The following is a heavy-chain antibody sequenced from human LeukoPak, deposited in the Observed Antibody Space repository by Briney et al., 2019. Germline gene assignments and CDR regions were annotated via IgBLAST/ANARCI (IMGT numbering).Heavy chain of an antibody. V-gene: IGHV5-51*01. CDR1: GYSFTSYW. Sequence: GESLKISCQGSGYSFTSYWIGWVRQMPGKGLEWMGIIYPTDSDTRYSPSFQGQVTISVDKSISTAYLQWSSLKASDTAMYYCARLLDYYDSNPFDIWGQGTMVTVSS. CDR2: IYPTDSDT. D-gene: IGHD3-22*01. CDR3: ARLLDYYDSNPFDI. J-gene: IGHJ3*02.